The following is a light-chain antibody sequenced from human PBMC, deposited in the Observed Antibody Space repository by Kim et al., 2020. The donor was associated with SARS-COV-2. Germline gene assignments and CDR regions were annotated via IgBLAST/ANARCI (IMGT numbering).Light chain of an antibody. CDR2: ETS. CDR1: QSGSSN. Sequence: PGERATPSCRASQSGSSNLAWYQPKPGQAPRLLIFETSTRATGIPARFSGSGSGTEFTLTISSLQSEDFAVYYCQQYNNWPPLTFGGGTKVDIK. CDR3: QQYNNWPPLT. J-gene: IGKJ4*01. V-gene: IGKV3-15*01.